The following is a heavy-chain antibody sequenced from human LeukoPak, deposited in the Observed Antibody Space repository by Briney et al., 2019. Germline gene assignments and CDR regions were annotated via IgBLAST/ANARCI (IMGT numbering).Heavy chain of an antibody. Sequence: GGSLRLSCAASGFTFSTYWMSWVRQAPGKGLEWVTNIKEDGREKYYGDSVKGRFTISRDNAKNSLYREMNSLRVEDTAVYYCARDSSGYQWGQGTLVTVSS. J-gene: IGHJ4*02. D-gene: IGHD3-22*01. CDR1: GFTFSTYW. V-gene: IGHV3-7*01. CDR3: ARDSSGYQ. CDR2: IKEDGREK.